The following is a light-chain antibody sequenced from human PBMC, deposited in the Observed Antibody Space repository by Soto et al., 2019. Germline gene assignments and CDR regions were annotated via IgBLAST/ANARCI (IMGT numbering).Light chain of an antibody. Sequence: DIQMTQSPSSLSASVGDRVTITCQASQDISNYLNWYQQKPGKAPKLLIYDAANLETGVPSRFSGSGSGTDSTFTISSLQPVYIATYYCQQYDNLPPYTFGQGTKLEIK. CDR2: DAA. CDR1: QDISNY. CDR3: QQYDNLPPYT. J-gene: IGKJ2*01. V-gene: IGKV1-33*01.